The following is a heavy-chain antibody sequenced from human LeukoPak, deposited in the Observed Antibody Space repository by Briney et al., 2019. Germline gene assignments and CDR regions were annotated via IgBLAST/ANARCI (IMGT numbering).Heavy chain of an antibody. CDR2: IYHSGST. CDR1: GYSISSGYY. CDR3: ARQDSDYYDSSGYYLDY. D-gene: IGHD3-22*01. Sequence: SETLSLTCAVSGYSISSGYYWGWIRQPPGKGPEWIGSIYHSGSTYYNPSLKSRVTTSVDTSKNQFSLKLSSVTAADTAVYYCARQDSDYYDSSGYYLDYWGQGTLVTVSS. J-gene: IGHJ4*02. V-gene: IGHV4-38-2*01.